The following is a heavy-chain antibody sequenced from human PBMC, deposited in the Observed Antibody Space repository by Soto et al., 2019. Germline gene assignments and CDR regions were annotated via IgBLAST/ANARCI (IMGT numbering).Heavy chain of an antibody. V-gene: IGHV3-23*01. CDR3: AKNRGGDVVRYFDSYAMDV. CDR2: ISGTAGST. Sequence: EVQLLESGGGLVQPGGSLRLSCAASGITFSNYAMSWVRQAPGKGLECVSSISGTAGSTYYADSVKGRFTISRDNTKNTLYVQMNSLRAEDTAVYYCAKNRGGDVVRYFDSYAMDVWGLGTTVTVSS. J-gene: IGHJ6*02. CDR1: GITFSNYA. D-gene: IGHD3-9*01.